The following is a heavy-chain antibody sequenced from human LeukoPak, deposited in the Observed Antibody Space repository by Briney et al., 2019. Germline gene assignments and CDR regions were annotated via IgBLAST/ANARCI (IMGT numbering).Heavy chain of an antibody. Sequence: GGSLRLSCAASGFTFSSYWMSWVRQAPGKGLEWVANIKQDGSEKYYVDSVKGRFTISRDNSKNTLYLQMNSLRAEDTAVYYCAKGNVLMVYAIPNFDYWGQGTLVTVSS. CDR2: IKQDGSEK. CDR1: GFTFSSYW. V-gene: IGHV3-7*01. D-gene: IGHD2-8*01. J-gene: IGHJ4*02. CDR3: AKGNVLMVYAIPNFDY.